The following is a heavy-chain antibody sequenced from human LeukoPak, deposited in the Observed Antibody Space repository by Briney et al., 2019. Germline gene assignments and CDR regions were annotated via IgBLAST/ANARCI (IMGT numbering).Heavy chain of an antibody. J-gene: IGHJ6*03. CDR2: FDPEDGET. Sequence: ASVKVSCKVSGYTLTELSMHWVRQAPGKGLEWMGGFDPEDGETFYAQKFQGRVTMTTDTSTSTAYMELRSLRSDDTAMYYCARVPIPEVLWFGEEQGGYYYYYMDVWGKGTTVTVSS. D-gene: IGHD3-10*01. CDR3: ARVPIPEVLWFGEEQGGYYYYYMDV. V-gene: IGHV1-24*01. CDR1: GYTLTELS.